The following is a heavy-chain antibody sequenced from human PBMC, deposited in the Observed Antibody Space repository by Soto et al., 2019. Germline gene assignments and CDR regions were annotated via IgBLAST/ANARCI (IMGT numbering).Heavy chain of an antibody. CDR3: ARGPPRIAAAGTGVY. CDR1: GYTFTSYY. D-gene: IGHD6-13*01. Sequence: ASVKVSCKASGYTFTSYYMHWVRQAPGQGLEWMGIINPSGGSTSYAQKFQGRVTMTRDTSTSTVYMELSSLRSEDAAVYYCARGPPRIAAAGTGVYWGQGTLVTVS. CDR2: INPSGGST. V-gene: IGHV1-46*01. J-gene: IGHJ4*02.